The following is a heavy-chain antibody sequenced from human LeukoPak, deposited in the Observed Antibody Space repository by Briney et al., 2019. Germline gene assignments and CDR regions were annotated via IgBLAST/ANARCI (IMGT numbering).Heavy chain of an antibody. CDR1: GNSLTELT. D-gene: IGHD2-2*01. J-gene: IGHJ3*02. V-gene: IGHV1-24*01. Sequence: GASVKVSCTVSGNSLTELTMNWVRQAGGKGLGWMGGYAPEEGETIYAKKFQGRVTMTEDTSSNTAYMQLSSLRSEDAAIYYCATYPLVVVVPKSAFDIWGQGTMVSVSA. CDR3: ATYPLVVVVPKSAFDI. CDR2: YAPEEGET.